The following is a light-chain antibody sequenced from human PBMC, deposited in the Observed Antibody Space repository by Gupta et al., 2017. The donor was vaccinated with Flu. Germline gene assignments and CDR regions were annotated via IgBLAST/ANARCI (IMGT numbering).Light chain of an antibody. CDR2: LNSDGSH. J-gene: IGLJ2*01. CDR3: QTWGTGTVV. Sequence: QVVLTQSPSASASLGASVKVTCTLSSGHSSYAIAWHQQQPEKGPRYLMKLNSDGSHTKGDGIPDRFSGSSSGAARYLTISSLQSEDDAYYYCQTWGTGTVVFGGGTKLTVL. V-gene: IGLV4-69*01. CDR1: SGHSSYA.